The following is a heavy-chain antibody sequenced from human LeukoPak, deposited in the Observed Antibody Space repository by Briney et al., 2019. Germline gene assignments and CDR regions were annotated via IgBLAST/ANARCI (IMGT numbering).Heavy chain of an antibody. D-gene: IGHD6-19*01. Sequence: SETLSLTCTVSGGSISSYYWSWIRQPPGKGLEWIGYIYTSGSTNYNPSLKSRVTMSVDSSNNQFSLKLSSVTAADTAVYYCARGAVAGKTGAFDIWGQGTMVTVSS. J-gene: IGHJ3*02. CDR2: IYTSGST. CDR3: ARGAVAGKTGAFDI. CDR1: GGSISSYY. V-gene: IGHV4-4*09.